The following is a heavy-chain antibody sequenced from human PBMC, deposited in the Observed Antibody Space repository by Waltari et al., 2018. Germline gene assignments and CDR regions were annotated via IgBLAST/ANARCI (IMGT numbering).Heavy chain of an antibody. J-gene: IGHJ5*02. V-gene: IGHV4-39*01. Sequence: QLQLQESGPGLVKPSETLSLPCTVPGGSISSSSSYWGWIRQPPGKGLAGIGSISYSGSTYYNTSLMSRVTISVDTSKNQFSLKLTSVIAAETAVFYCARFSKSANWIDPWGQGTLVTVSS. D-gene: IGHD3-3*02. CDR1: GGSISSSSSY. CDR2: ISYSGST. CDR3: ARFSKSANWIDP.